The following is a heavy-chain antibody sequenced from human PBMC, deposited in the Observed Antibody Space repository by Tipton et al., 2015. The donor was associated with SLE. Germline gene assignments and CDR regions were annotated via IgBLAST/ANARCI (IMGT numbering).Heavy chain of an antibody. D-gene: IGHD3-3*01. CDR2: IYFTGST. Sequence: TLSLTCTVSGGSISSGDYYWGWIRQSPGKGLEWIGSIYFTGSTYYTPSLKSRVTISVDTSKNQFSLKLTSVTAADTAVYYCASDPRIDLWSSSPNWFDSWGQGTLVTVSS. V-gene: IGHV4-39*01. J-gene: IGHJ5*01. CDR1: GGSISSGDYY. CDR3: ASDPRIDLWSSSPNWFDS.